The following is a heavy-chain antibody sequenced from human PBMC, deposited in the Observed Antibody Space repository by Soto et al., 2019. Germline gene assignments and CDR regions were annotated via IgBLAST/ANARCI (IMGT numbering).Heavy chain of an antibody. V-gene: IGHV1-69*01. D-gene: IGHD3-22*01. CDR2: NIPNVHTE. J-gene: IGHJ5*02. Sequence: QVQLVQSGAEVKKPGSSVKVSCKASGGTFRSNGISWVRQAPGQGLEWLGGNIPNVHTESYAQTFRGRVTITADESTTTAYMELSSLRAEDTAVYYCAMITMIHSFDPWGQGTLVTVSS. CDR1: GGTFRSNG. CDR3: AMITMIHSFDP.